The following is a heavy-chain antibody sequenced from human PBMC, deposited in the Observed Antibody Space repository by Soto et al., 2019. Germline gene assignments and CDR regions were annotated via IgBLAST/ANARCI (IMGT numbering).Heavy chain of an antibody. CDR2: ISSDGSSK. CDR3: ARPTVGTFFHALDH. J-gene: IGHJ4*02. D-gene: IGHD4-17*01. Sequence: QVHLVESGGGVVQPGRSLTLSCAASGFTFSRIAMHWVRQAPGKGLGWVAVISSDGSSKLYADSVKGRFIVTRDNPKNTLYLQMSSLRVDDTAVYYCARPTVGTFFHALDHWGQGDLVTVSS. V-gene: IGHV3-30-3*01. CDR1: GFTFSRIA.